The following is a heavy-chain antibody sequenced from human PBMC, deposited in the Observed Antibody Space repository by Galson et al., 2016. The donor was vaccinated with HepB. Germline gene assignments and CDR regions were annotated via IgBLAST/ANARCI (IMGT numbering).Heavy chain of an antibody. CDR1: GGSFTNYY. Sequence: LTCTVSGGSFTNYYWNWIRQPPGKGPEWIGYIYYSGSTNYNPSLKSRVTITVDTSKNQFSLNLRSVTAADTAVYYCAGVGASAAISCFDYWGQGTLVTVSS. CDR3: AGVGASAAISCFDY. J-gene: IGHJ4*02. CDR2: IYYSGST. V-gene: IGHV4-59*01. D-gene: IGHD2-2*02.